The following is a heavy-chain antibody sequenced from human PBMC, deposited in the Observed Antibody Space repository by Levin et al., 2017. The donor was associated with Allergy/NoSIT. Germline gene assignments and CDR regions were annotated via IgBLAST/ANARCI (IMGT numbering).Heavy chain of an antibody. V-gene: IGHV1-8*01. CDR1: GYTFTSYD. D-gene: IGHD6-19*01. Sequence: GESLKISCKASGYTFTSYDINWVRQATGQGLEWMGWMNPNSGNTGYAQKFQGRVTMTRNTSISTAYMELSSLRSEDTAVYYCASIAVAGTVDYYFDYWGQGTLVTVSS. J-gene: IGHJ4*02. CDR3: ASIAVAGTVDYYFDY. CDR2: MNPNSGNT.